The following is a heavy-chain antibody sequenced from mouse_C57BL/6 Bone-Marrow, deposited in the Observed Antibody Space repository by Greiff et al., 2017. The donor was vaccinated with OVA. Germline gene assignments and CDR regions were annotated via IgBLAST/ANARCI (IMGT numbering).Heavy chain of an antibody. Sequence: QVQLQQPGAELVRPGTSVKLSCKASGYTFTSYWMHWVKQRPGQGLEWIGVIDPSDSYTNYNQKFKGKATLTVDTSSSTAYMQLSSLTSEDSAVYYCARETTVVVYYFDYWGQGTTLTVSS. CDR2: IDPSDSYT. D-gene: IGHD1-1*01. CDR1: GYTFTSYW. V-gene: IGHV1-59*01. CDR3: ARETTVVVYYFDY. J-gene: IGHJ2*01.